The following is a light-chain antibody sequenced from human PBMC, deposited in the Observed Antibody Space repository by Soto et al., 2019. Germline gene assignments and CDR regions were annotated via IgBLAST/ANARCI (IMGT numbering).Light chain of an antibody. Sequence: DIQLTQSPSSLSASVGDRVIITCRASQSISTYLNWYLQRPGEPPKLLIYITSRLQVGVPSRFSGSSSGTDFTLTISSLQPEDFATYYCQQSYTTPATLGGGTTVEVK. CDR1: QSISTY. V-gene: IGKV1-39*01. J-gene: IGKJ4*01. CDR3: QQSYTTPAT. CDR2: ITS.